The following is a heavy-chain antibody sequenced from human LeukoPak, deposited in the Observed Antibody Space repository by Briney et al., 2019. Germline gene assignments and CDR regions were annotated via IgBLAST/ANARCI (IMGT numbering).Heavy chain of an antibody. CDR3: ARDLWELQSAIDL. V-gene: IGHV4-61*01. J-gene: IGHJ3*01. Sequence: SETLSLTCTVSGGSVSTGTYYWSWIRQPPGKGLEWIAYIYYSGSTNYNPSLMSRVTISVDTSKNQFSLKLRSVTAADTAVYYCARDLWELQSAIDLWGQGTMVTVSS. CDR2: IYYSGST. CDR1: GGSVSTGTYY. D-gene: IGHD1-26*01.